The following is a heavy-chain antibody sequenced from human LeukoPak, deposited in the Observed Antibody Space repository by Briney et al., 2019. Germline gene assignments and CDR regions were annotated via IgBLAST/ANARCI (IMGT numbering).Heavy chain of an antibody. CDR3: ARSSTNMVLYYFDF. D-gene: IGHD3-10*01. CDR2: MTGSSGST. J-gene: IGHJ4*02. Sequence: GGSLRLSCAASGFTFRDYAMSWVRQAPGTGLEWVSSMTGSSGSTYYADSVKGRFTISRDNSKNILFLQMNSLRADDTAIYYCARSSTNMVLYYFDFWGQGTLVPVSS. CDR1: GFTFRDYA. V-gene: IGHV3-23*01.